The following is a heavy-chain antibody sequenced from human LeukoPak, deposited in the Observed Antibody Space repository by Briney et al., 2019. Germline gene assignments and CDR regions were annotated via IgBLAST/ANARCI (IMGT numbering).Heavy chain of an antibody. CDR2: VSGSAGST. CDR3: AKDLGTAMVTSSFDN. CDR1: GFTFSTYG. J-gene: IGHJ4*02. D-gene: IGHD4/OR15-4a*01. V-gene: IGHV3-23*01. Sequence: GGSLRLSCAASGFTFSTYGMGWVRQAPGKGLEWVSSVSGSAGSTYYAASVKGRFTISRDNSKNTVYLRMNSLTAGDTAIYYCAKDLGTAMVTSSFDNWGRGNLVTVSS.